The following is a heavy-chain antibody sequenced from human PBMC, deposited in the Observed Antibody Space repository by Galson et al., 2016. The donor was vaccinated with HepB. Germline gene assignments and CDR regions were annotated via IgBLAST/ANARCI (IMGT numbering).Heavy chain of an antibody. CDR1: GDSVSRNTAA. CDR3: AREDYSSGWPLNWYFDL. D-gene: IGHD6-19*01. J-gene: IGHJ2*01. CDR2: TYYRSKWYN. V-gene: IGHV6-1*01. Sequence: CAISGDSVSRNTAAWNWIRQSPSRGLEWLGRTYYRSKWYNDYAVSVKSRITINPDTSKNQFSLQLNSVTPEDTAVYYCAREDYSSGWPLNWYFDLWGRGTLVSVSS.